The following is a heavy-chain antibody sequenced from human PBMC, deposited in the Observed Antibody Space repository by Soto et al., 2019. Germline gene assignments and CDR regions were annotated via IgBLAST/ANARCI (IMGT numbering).Heavy chain of an antibody. V-gene: IGHV6-1*01. CDR3: ARDTQRYDYVWGSYRYGYFDY. CDR2: TYYRSKWYN. J-gene: IGHJ4*02. D-gene: IGHD3-16*02. CDR1: GDSVSSNSAA. Sequence: QVQLQQSGPGLVKPSQTLSLTCAISGDSVSSNSAAWNWIRQSPSRGLEWLGRTYYRSKWYNDYAVSGKSRITINPDTSKNQFSLQLNSVTPEDTAVYYCARDTQRYDYVWGSYRYGYFDYWGQGTLVTVSS.